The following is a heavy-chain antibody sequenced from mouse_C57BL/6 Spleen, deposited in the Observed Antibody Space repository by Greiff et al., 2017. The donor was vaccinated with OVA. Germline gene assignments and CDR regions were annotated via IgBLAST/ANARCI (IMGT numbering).Heavy chain of an antibody. D-gene: IGHD2-5*01. CDR3: TRLRSNYLYYFDY. CDR2: IDPETGGT. Sequence: VKLVESGAELVRPGASVTLSCKASGYTFTDYEMHWVKQTPVHGLEWIGAIDPETGGTAYNQKFKGKAILTADKSSSTAYMELRSLTSDDSAVYYCTRLRSNYLYYFDYWGQGTTLTVSS. J-gene: IGHJ2*01. CDR1: GYTFTDYE. V-gene: IGHV1-15*01.